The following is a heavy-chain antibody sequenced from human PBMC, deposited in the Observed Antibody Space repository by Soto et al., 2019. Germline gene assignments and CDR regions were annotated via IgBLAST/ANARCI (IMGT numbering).Heavy chain of an antibody. CDR2: IHYSGSI. CDR1: GGSISYEYYH. CDR3: ARGRRGSGTTRVAVIWFDP. D-gene: IGHD3-10*01. V-gene: IGHV4-30-4*08. Sequence: SETLSLTCTVSGGSISYEYYHWTWIRQSPGKGLEWIGYIHYSGSIIYNPSFKSRVTISVDTSKNQFSLKLSSVTAADTAVYYCARGRRGSGTTRVAVIWFDPWGQGTLVTVSS. J-gene: IGHJ5*02.